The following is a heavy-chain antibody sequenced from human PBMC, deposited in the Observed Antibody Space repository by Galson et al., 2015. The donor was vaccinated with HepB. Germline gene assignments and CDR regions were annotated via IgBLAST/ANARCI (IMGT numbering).Heavy chain of an antibody. CDR3: ASRHYYYGSGTYYNVSDY. J-gene: IGHJ4*02. D-gene: IGHD3-10*01. CDR2: IDPSDSWT. Sequence: SLRLSCAASGFTFSSYVMSWVRQVPGKGLEWMGRIDPSDSWTDYSPSFQGHVTFSADKSITTAYLQWSSLKASDTAIYYCASRHYYYGSGTYYNVSDYWGQGTLVTVSS. CDR1: GFTFSSYV. V-gene: IGHV5-10-1*01.